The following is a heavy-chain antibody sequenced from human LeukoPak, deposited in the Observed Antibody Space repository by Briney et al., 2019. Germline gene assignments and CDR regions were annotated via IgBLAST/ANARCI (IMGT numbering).Heavy chain of an antibody. V-gene: IGHV3-21*01. D-gene: IGHD6-19*01. CDR2: ISSSSSYI. J-gene: IGHJ4*02. CDR1: GFTFSSYS. Sequence: GGSLRLSCAASGFTFSSYSMNWVRQAPGKGLEWVSSISSSSSYIYYADSVKGRFTISRGNAKNSLYLQMNSLRAEDTAVYYCARERRVAGTPYFDYWGQGTLVTVSS. CDR3: ARERRVAGTPYFDY.